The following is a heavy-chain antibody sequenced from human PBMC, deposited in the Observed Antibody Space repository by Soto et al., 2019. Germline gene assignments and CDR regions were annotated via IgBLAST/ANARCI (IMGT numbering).Heavy chain of an antibody. J-gene: IGHJ4*02. V-gene: IGHV3-23*01. CDR3: GRTYAGW. CDR1: GFNLRDHA. Sequence: LQSGGGVVQPGESLRLSCAASGFNLRDHALSWVRQAAGGGLEWVSGISGSEDRTNYADFVRGRFISSKDRVKNTLCLDMSGLRVDDTAVYFCGRTYAGWWGQGTLVTVSS. CDR2: ISGSEDRT. D-gene: IGHD2-15*01.